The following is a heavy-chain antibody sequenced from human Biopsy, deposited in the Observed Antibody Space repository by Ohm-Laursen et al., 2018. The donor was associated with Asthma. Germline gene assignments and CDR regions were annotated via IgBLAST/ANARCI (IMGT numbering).Heavy chain of an antibody. CDR2: IYYSGST. V-gene: IGHV4-39*01. CDR1: GGYLTGHY. CDR3: VSPPGY. J-gene: IGHJ4*02. Sequence: TLSLTCTVYGGYLTGHYWSWIRQPPGKGLEFIGTIYYSGSTYYNPSLKSRVTLSVDASKNQFSLKLTSVTDADTAVYYCVSPPGYWGQGTRVTVSS.